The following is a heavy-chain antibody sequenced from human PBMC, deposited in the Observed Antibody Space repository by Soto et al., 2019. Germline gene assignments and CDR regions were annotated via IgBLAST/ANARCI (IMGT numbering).Heavy chain of an antibody. Sequence: PGGSLRLSCAASGFTFSSYAMHWVRQAPGKGLEWVAVISYDGSNKYYADSVKGRFTISRDNSKNTLYLQMNSLRAEDTAAYYCAAGYSTTDGMDVWGQGTTVTVSS. CDR1: GFTFSSYA. J-gene: IGHJ6*02. CDR2: ISYDGSNK. V-gene: IGHV3-30-3*01. D-gene: IGHD6-13*01. CDR3: AAGYSTTDGMDV.